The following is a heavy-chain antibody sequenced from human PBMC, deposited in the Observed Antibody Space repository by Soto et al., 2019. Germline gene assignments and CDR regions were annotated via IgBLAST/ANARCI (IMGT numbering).Heavy chain of an antibody. J-gene: IGHJ4*02. CDR3: ARLEGLATISYYFDF. CDR1: GDSINSDKYY. V-gene: IGHV4-39*01. Sequence: SETLSLTCSVSGDSINSDKYYWGWIRQPPGKGLEWIGSIYFRGNTYYSPSLQTRVTISLDKSKSQFSLKLNSVTAADSAVYFCARLEGLATISYYFDFWGQGALVTVPQ. D-gene: IGHD3-9*01. CDR2: IYFRGNT.